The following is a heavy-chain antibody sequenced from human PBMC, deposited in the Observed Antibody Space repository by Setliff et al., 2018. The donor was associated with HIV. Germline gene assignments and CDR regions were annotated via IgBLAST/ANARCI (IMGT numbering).Heavy chain of an antibody. J-gene: IGHJ4*02. Sequence: SGPTLVNPTQPLTLTCNFSGFSLTTSGMCVSWIRQPPGKALEWLARVDWNNDKFYSTSLKTRLTISKATSRNQVVLTMTDVDPMDTATYYCARVVYDSGWKYFDYWGQGTLVTVSS. V-gene: IGHV2-70*17. CDR1: GFSLTTSGMC. D-gene: IGHD6-19*01. CDR3: ARVVYDSGWKYFDY. CDR2: VDWNNDK.